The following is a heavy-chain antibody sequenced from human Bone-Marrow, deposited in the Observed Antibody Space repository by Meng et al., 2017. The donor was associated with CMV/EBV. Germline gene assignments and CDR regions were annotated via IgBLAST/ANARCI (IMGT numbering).Heavy chain of an antibody. Sequence: GESLKISCAASGFTFSSYVMTWVRQAPGKGLEWVSGISVSGVSTYYADSVKGRFTISRDNAKNSLSLQMNSLRAEDTALYYCAKDIGRAAHCGGDCYFDPWGQGTLVTVSS. J-gene: IGHJ5*02. D-gene: IGHD2-21*01. V-gene: IGHV3-23*01. CDR2: ISVSGVST. CDR1: GFTFSSYV. CDR3: AKDIGRAAHCGGDCYFDP.